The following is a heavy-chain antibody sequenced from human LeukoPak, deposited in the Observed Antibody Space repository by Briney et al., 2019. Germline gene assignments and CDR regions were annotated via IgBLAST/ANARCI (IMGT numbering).Heavy chain of an antibody. Sequence: GGSLRLSCAVSGFTFSSYAMNWVRQAPGKGLEWVSAISGSGRSTYYADSVKGRFIVSRDNSKHTLYLQMDSLRAEDTAVYYCAKDHGGAVPSNAFDIWGQGTMVTVSS. V-gene: IGHV3-23*01. J-gene: IGHJ3*02. D-gene: IGHD6-19*01. CDR2: ISGSGRST. CDR1: GFTFSSYA. CDR3: AKDHGGAVPSNAFDI.